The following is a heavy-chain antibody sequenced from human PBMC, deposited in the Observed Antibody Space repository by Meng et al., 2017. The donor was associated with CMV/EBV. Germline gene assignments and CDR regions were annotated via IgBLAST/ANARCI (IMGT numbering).Heavy chain of an antibody. V-gene: IGHV1-69*10. J-gene: IGHJ6*02. D-gene: IGHD5-18*01. CDR2: IIPILGIA. CDR1: NSAA. CDR3: ATGYSPEWYYYGMDV. Sequence: NSAAWNWIRQSPSRGLEWLGGIIPILGIANYAQKFQGRVTITADKSTSTAYMELSSLRSEDTAVYYCATGYSPEWYYYGMDVWGQGTTVTVSS.